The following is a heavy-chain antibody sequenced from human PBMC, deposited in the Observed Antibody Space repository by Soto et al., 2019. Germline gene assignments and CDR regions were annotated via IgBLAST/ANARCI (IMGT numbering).Heavy chain of an antibody. Sequence: GGSLRLSCAASGFTFSDYYMSWIRQAPGKGLEWVSYISSSSSYTNYADSVKGRFTIPRDNAKNPLYLQMNSLRAEGTAVYYCATPDTAMVTPDYWGQRTLVTVPQ. V-gene: IGHV3-11*06. CDR3: ATPDTAMVTPDY. CDR2: ISSSSSYT. J-gene: IGHJ4*02. D-gene: IGHD5-18*01. CDR1: GFTFSDYY.